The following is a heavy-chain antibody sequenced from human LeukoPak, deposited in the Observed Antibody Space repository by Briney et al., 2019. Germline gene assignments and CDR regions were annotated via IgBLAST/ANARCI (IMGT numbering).Heavy chain of an antibody. J-gene: IGHJ6*03. V-gene: IGHV1-2*02. Sequence: ASVKVSCKASGYTFTGYYMHWVRQAPGQGLEWMGWINPNSGGTNYAQKFQGRVTMTRDTSISTAYMELSSPRSEDTAVYYCAASYYYDSSGRGGYYYYYMDVWGKGTTVTVSS. D-gene: IGHD3-22*01. CDR3: AASYYYDSSGRGGYYYYYMDV. CDR2: INPNSGGT. CDR1: GYTFTGYY.